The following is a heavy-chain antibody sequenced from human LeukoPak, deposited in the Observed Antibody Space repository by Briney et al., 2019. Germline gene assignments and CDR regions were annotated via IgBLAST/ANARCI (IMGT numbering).Heavy chain of an antibody. J-gene: IGHJ3*02. CDR3: AKEMATMNAFDI. Sequence: PGGSLRLSCAASGFTVGSNTMSWVRQAPGKGLEWVSVIYSGGSTDYKDSVKDRFIISRDNSKNTLYLQMNSLRAEDTAVYYCAKEMATMNAFDIWGQGTMVTVSS. D-gene: IGHD5-24*01. CDR1: GFTVGSNT. V-gene: IGHV3-66*01. CDR2: IYSGGST.